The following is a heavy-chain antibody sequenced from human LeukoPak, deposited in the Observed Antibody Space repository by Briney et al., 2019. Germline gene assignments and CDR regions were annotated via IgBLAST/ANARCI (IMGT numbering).Heavy chain of an antibody. J-gene: IGHJ4*02. CDR2: IKEDGSGQ. CDR1: GFSFRDYW. Sequence: GGSLRLSCAAPGFSFRDYWMTWVRLAPGKGLEWVANIKEDGSGQYSVDSVKGRFTLSRDSEQHSLYQQMNSVRVEDTAVYYCARVRLNGTYDDWGQGTLVTVFS. CDR3: ARVRLNGTYDD. D-gene: IGHD1-26*01. V-gene: IGHV3-7*01.